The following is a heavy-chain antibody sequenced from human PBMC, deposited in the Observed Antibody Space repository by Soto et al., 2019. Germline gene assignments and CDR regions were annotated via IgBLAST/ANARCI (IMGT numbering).Heavy chain of an antibody. Sequence: QVQLVESGGGVVQPGRSLRLSCAASGFTFSSYGMHWVRQAPGKGLEWVAVISYDGSNKYYADSVKGRFTISRDNSKNTLYLQMNSLRAEDTAVYYCAKQQSITIFGVVTFPYYYYGMDVWGQGTTVTVSS. CDR3: AKQQSITIFGVVTFPYYYYGMDV. CDR2: ISYDGSNK. J-gene: IGHJ6*02. V-gene: IGHV3-30*18. D-gene: IGHD3-3*01. CDR1: GFTFSSYG.